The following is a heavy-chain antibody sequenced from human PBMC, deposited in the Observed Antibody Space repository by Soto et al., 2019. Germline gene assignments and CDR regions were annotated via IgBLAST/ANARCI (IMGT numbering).Heavy chain of an antibody. J-gene: IGHJ5*01. D-gene: IGHD1-26*01. V-gene: IGHV3-23*01. CDR2: ISGSGGST. CDR3: AKGKISTTTYTSFDS. Sequence: GGSLRLSCAASGFTCSSYAMSWVRQAPGKGLEWVSAISGSGGSTYYADSVKGRFTISRDNFKSSLYLQMSSLRAEDTAVYYCAKGKISTTTYTSFDSWGQGTLVTVSS. CDR1: GFTCSSYA.